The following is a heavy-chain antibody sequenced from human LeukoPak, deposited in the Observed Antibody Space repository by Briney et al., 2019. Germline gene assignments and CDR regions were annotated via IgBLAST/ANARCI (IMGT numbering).Heavy chain of an antibody. D-gene: IGHD3-10*01. V-gene: IGHV3-9*01. J-gene: IGHJ5*02. CDR2: ISWNSGSI. Sequence: PGGSLRLSCAASGFTFDDYAMHWVRQAPGKGLEWVSGISWNSGSIGYADSVKGRFTISRDNAKNSLYLEMNSLRAEDTAVFYCARYYYGSGTSFDPWGQGTLVTVSS. CDR1: GFTFDDYA. CDR3: ARYYYGSGTSFDP.